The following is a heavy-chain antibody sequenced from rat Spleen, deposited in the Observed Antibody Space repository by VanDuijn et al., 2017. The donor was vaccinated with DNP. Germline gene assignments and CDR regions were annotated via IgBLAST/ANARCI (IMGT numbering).Heavy chain of an antibody. V-gene: IGHV5-29*01. CDR1: GFTFSDYY. J-gene: IGHJ4*01. Sequence: EVQLVESDGGLVQPGRSLKLSCAASGFTFSDYYMAWVRQAPTKGLEWVATISYDGSSTYYRDSVKGRFTISRDNAKSTLYLQMDSLRSEDTDTYYFARHLLIGNIGTTVVMDAWGQGASVTVSS. CDR3: ARHLLIGNIGTTVVMDA. CDR2: ISYDGSST. D-gene: IGHD1-5*01.